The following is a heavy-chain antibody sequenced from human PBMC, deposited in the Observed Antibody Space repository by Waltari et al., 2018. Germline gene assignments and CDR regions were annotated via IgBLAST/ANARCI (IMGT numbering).Heavy chain of an antibody. CDR3: ARQATDTYYYYYMDV. Sequence: QLQLQESGPGLVKPSETLSLTCTVPGGPISTTTSYSAWFRQPPGKGLEWIGSISYSGSTSYNPSLNSRVTMSVDTSKNQFSLKLNSVTAADTAVYYCARQATDTYYYYYMDVWGKGTTVTVSS. J-gene: IGHJ6*03. V-gene: IGHV4-39*01. D-gene: IGHD2-21*02. CDR1: GGPISTTTSY. CDR2: ISYSGST.